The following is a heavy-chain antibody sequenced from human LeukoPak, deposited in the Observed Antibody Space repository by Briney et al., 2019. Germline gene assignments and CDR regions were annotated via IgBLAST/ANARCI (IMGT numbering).Heavy chain of an antibody. CDR2: IYPGDSDT. CDR3: ARQADSSGYDFDY. V-gene: IGHV5-51*01. Sequence: GESLKISCKGSGYSFTSYWIGWVRQMPGKGLEWMGIIYPGDSDTRYSPSFQGQVTISADKSISTAYLQWGSLKASDTAMYYCARQADSSGYDFDYWGQGTLVTVSS. CDR1: GYSFTSYW. J-gene: IGHJ4*02. D-gene: IGHD3-22*01.